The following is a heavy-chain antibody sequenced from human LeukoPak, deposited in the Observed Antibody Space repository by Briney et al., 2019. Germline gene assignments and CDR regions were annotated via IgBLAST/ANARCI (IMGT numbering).Heavy chain of an antibody. J-gene: IGHJ4*02. CDR3: AADDFSTTGPIDS. CDR1: GFTFASSI. Sequence: SVKVSCKASGFTFASSIIQWVRQARGQRLEWIGWIVVGSGDTIYARRFQERVTITRDVSAGTAYMELSSLRSEDTAVYFCAADDFSTTGPIDSWGQGTLVSVSS. D-gene: IGHD3-3*01. CDR2: IVVGSGDT. V-gene: IGHV1-58*02.